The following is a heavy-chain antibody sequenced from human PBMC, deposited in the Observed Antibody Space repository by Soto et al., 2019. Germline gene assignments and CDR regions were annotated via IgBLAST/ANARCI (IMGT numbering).Heavy chain of an antibody. V-gene: IGHV3-23*01. CDR3: AKGSVVVAAKFDS. D-gene: IGHD2-21*02. CDR1: GFTFNNYA. Sequence: GGSLRLSCAASGFTFNNYAMSWVRQAPGKGLEWVSAISSSGYSTYYADSVEGRFTISRDNSKNTVYLQMNNLRAEDTAVYYCAKGSVVVAAKFDSWGQGTLVTVSS. CDR2: ISSSGYST. J-gene: IGHJ4*02.